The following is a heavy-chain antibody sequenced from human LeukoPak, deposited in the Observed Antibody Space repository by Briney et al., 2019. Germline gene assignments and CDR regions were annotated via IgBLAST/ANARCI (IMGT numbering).Heavy chain of an antibody. CDR3: ARQISYAAAWPTI. CDR1: GDSISSYY. J-gene: IGHJ3*02. Sequence: PSETLSLTCTVSGDSISSYYWSWVRQPPGKGLEWIGYIHYSGGTNYNPSLKSRVTISVDTSMNQFFLSLTPVTAADTAIYYCARQISYAAAWPTIWGQGTMVTVSS. CDR2: IHYSGGT. V-gene: IGHV4-59*08. D-gene: IGHD2-2*01.